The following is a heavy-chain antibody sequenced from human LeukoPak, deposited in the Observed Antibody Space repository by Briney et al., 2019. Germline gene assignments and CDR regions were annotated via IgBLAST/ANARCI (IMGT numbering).Heavy chain of an antibody. CDR1: GGSFSGYY. V-gene: IGHV4-34*01. Sequence: SETLSLTCAVYGGSFSGYYWSWIRQPPGKGLEWIGEINHSGSTNYNPSLKSRVTISVGTSKNQFSLKLSSVTAADTAVYYCASSSIAARRKIDYWGQGTLVTVSS. D-gene: IGHD6-6*01. J-gene: IGHJ4*02. CDR3: ASSSIAARRKIDY. CDR2: INHSGST.